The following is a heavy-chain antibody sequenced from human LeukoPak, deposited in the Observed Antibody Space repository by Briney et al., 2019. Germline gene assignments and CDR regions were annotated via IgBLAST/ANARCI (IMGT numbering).Heavy chain of an antibody. CDR3: AKELEVTMIVVVITPLDY. D-gene: IGHD3-22*01. CDR2: ISGSGGST. Sequence: PGGSLRLSCAASGFTFSSYAMSRVRQAPGKGLEWVSAISGSGGSTYYADSVKGRFTISRDNSKNTLYLQMNSLRAEDTAVYYCAKELEVTMIVVVITPLDYWGQGTLVTVSS. V-gene: IGHV3-23*01. CDR1: GFTFSSYA. J-gene: IGHJ4*02.